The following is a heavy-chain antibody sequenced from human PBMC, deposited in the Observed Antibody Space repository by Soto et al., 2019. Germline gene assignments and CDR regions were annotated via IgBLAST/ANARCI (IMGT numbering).Heavy chain of an antibody. CDR2: ISESGTTI. Sequence: QVHLMESGGGLVKPGGSLRLSCAASGFAFSAYYMSWIRQAPGKGLEWLSYISESGTTIYYADSVKGRFAISRDNAKNTLYLQSTSLRAEDPAVYYCTRSDYDSSGYTDYWGQGTLVTVSS. D-gene: IGHD3-22*01. CDR3: TRSDYDSSGYTDY. J-gene: IGHJ4*02. V-gene: IGHV3-11*01. CDR1: GFAFSAYY.